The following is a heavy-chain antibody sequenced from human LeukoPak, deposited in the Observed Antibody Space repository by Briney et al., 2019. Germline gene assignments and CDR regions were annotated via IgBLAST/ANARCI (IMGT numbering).Heavy chain of an antibody. CDR1: GFTFSSYA. CDR2: ISGSGGST. CDR3: ARDHTMIVVAPGY. V-gene: IGHV3-23*01. Sequence: GGSLRLSCAASGFTFSSYAMSWVRQAPGKGLEWVSAISGSGGSTYYADSMKGRFTISRDNSKNTLYLQMNSLRAEDTAVYYCARDHTMIVVAPGYWGQGTLVTVSS. D-gene: IGHD3-22*01. J-gene: IGHJ4*02.